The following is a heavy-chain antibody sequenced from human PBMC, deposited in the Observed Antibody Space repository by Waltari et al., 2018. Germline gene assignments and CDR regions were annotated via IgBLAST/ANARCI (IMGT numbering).Heavy chain of an antibody. CDR3: AKDVGGYANSDVFDN. J-gene: IGHJ3*02. Sequence: QVQLVQSGAEVKKPGASVKVSCKASGYTFTGYYIHWVRQAPGQGREWMGWMNASSSRADNAHKFHVTVTRTSITSISTAYMGLSGLRSDVTAVYSCAKDVGGYANSDVFDNWGQGTMVTVSS. V-gene: IGHV1-2*07. CDR1: GYTFTGYY. D-gene: IGHD3-22*01. CDR2: MNASSSRA.